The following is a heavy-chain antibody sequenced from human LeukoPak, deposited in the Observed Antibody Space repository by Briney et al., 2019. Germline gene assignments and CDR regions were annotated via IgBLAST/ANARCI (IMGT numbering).Heavy chain of an antibody. CDR1: GYTFTGYY. V-gene: IGHV1-2*02. CDR2: INPNSGGT. Sequence: ASVKVSCKASGYTFTGYYMHWARQAPGQGLEWMGWINPNSGGTNYAQKFQGRVTMTRDTSISTAYMELSRLRSDDTAVYYCAKALYDSTGDGYWGQGTLVTISS. CDR3: AKALYDSTGDGY. D-gene: IGHD7-27*01. J-gene: IGHJ4*02.